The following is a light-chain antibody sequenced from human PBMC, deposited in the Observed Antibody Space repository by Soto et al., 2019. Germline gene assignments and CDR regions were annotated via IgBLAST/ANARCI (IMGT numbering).Light chain of an antibody. CDR3: GTWDNSLSGGV. V-gene: IGLV1-51*02. CDR2: ENN. CDR1: SSNIGSHS. J-gene: IGLJ3*02. Sequence: QAVVTQPPSVSAAPGQPVTISCSGSSSNIGSHSVSWYQQLPGTAPKLLIYENNKRPSGIPDRFSGSKSGTSATLGITGLQTGDEADYYCGTWDNSLSGGVFGGGTKLTVL.